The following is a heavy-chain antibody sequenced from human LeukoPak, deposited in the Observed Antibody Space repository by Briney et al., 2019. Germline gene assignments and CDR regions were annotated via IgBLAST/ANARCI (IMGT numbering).Heavy chain of an antibody. J-gene: IGHJ4*02. V-gene: IGHV3-30-3*01. CDR2: ISYDGSNK. CDR3: ARDQGARAAQPSFDY. CDR1: GFTFSSYA. D-gene: IGHD6-6*01. Sequence: GGSLRLSCAASGFTFSSYAMHWVRQAPGKGLEWVAVISYDGSNKYYADSVKGRFTISRDNSKNTLYLQMNSLRAEDTAVYYCARDQGARAAQPSFDYWGQGTLVTVSS.